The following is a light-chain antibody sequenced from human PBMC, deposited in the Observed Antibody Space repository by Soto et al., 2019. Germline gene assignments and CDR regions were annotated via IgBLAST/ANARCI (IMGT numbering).Light chain of an antibody. CDR1: SSDVGNNNF. Sequence: QSALTQPASVSGSPGQSITISCTGTSSDVGNNNFVSWYQQYPGKAPRLMIYEVSNRPSGVSERFAGSKSGNTASLTISGLQTEDEADYYCCSYTTCSKLVFGGGTKVTVL. J-gene: IGLJ2*01. CDR2: EVS. V-gene: IGLV2-14*01. CDR3: CSYTTCSKLV.